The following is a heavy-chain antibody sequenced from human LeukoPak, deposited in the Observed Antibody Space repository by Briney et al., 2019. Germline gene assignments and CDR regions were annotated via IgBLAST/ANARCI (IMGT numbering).Heavy chain of an antibody. CDR2: IIPFFGTA. Sequence: SVKVSCKASGYTFTSYGISWVRQAPGQGLEWMGGIIPFFGTANYAQKFQGRVTITADEFTSTVYMELSSLRSEDTAVYYCARDRGYDPTNFDYWGQGTLVTVSS. D-gene: IGHD5-12*01. CDR1: GYTFTSYG. V-gene: IGHV1-69*13. CDR3: ARDRGYDPTNFDY. J-gene: IGHJ4*02.